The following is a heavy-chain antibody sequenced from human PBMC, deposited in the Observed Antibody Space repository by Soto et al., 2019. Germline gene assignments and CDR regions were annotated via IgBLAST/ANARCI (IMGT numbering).Heavy chain of an antibody. D-gene: IGHD6-19*01. CDR3: ASAGGLGAVAAGS. J-gene: IGHJ5*02. V-gene: IGHV4-30-2*01. CDR1: GGSISSGGYS. CDR2: IYHSGST. Sequence: QLQLQESGSGLVKPSQTLSLTCAVSGGSISSGGYSWSWIRQPPVKGLEWIGYIYHSGSTYYIPSLKSRFTITIDRSTNQFSLKRSSVTAADTAVYYCASAGGLGAVAAGSWGQGTLVTVSS.